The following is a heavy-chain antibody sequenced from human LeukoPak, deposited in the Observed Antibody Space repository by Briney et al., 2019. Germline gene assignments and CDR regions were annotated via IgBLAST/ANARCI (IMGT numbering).Heavy chain of an antibody. CDR1: GYSISSGYY. D-gene: IGHD2-8*01. V-gene: IGHV4-38-2*01. J-gene: IGHJ4*02. Sequence: SETLSLTCAVSGYSISSGYYWGWIRQPPGKGLEWIGSIYHSGSTYYNPSLKSRVTISVDTSKNQFSLKLSSVTAADTAVYYCARPALNPTNNFDYWGKGTLVTVSS. CDR3: ARPALNPTNNFDY. CDR2: IYHSGST.